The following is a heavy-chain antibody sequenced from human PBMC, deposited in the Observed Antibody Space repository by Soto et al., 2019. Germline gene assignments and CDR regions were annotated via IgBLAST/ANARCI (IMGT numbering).Heavy chain of an antibody. Sequence: QVQLVESGGGVVQPGRSLRLSCAASGFTFSSYGMHWVRQAPVKGLEWVAVISYDGSNKYYADSVKGRFTISRDNSKNTLYLQMNSLRAEDTAVYYCAKALGYYDFWSGYYYYGMDVWGQGTTVTVSS. J-gene: IGHJ6*02. CDR3: AKALGYYDFWSGYYYYGMDV. CDR2: ISYDGSNK. V-gene: IGHV3-30*18. D-gene: IGHD3-3*01. CDR1: GFTFSSYG.